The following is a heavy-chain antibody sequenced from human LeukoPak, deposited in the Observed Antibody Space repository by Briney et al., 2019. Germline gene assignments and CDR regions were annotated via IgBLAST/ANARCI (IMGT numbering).Heavy chain of an antibody. Sequence: GGSLRLSCAASGFTFSSYAMQCVRHAPGKGVEWVAVISYDGSNKYYADSVKGRFTISRDNAKNSLYLQMNSLRADDTAVYYCAELGITMIGGVWGKGTTVTISS. V-gene: IGHV3-30*04. CDR3: AELGITMIGGV. D-gene: IGHD3-10*02. J-gene: IGHJ6*04. CDR2: ISYDGSNK. CDR1: GFTFSSYA.